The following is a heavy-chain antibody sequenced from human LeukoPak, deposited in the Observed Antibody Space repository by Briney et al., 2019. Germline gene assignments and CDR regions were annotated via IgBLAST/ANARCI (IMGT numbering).Heavy chain of an antibody. J-gene: IGHJ6*02. V-gene: IGHV1-69*04. Sequence: SVKVSCKASGGTFSSYAISWVRQAPGQGLEWMGRIIPILGIANYAQKFQGRVTITADKSTSTAYMELSSLRSEDTAVYYCARDQAMVRGVIFETYYYYGMDVWGQGTTVTVSS. D-gene: IGHD3-10*01. CDR2: IIPILGIA. CDR3: ARDQAMVRGVIFETYYYYGMDV. CDR1: GGTFSSYA.